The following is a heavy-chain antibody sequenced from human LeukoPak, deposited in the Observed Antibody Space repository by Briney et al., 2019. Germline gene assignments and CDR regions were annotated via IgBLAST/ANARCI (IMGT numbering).Heavy chain of an antibody. CDR3: ARTTEGYCRGRSCYSYYYYMDV. Sequence: SETLSLTCTVSGGSISSYYWSWIRQPPGKGLEWIGYIHYSGSTNYNPSLKSRVTISVDTSKNQFSLKLSSVTAADTAVYYCARTTEGYCRGRSCYSYYYYMDVWGKGTTVTISS. D-gene: IGHD2-15*01. CDR1: GGSISSYY. CDR2: IHYSGST. J-gene: IGHJ6*03. V-gene: IGHV4-59*01.